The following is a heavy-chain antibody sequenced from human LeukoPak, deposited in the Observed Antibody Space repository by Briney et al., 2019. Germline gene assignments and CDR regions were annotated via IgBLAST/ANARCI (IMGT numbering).Heavy chain of an antibody. J-gene: IGHJ4*02. CDR1: GGSIRSYY. V-gene: IGHV4-59*12. Sequence: SETLSLTCTVSGGSIRSYYWSWIRQPPGEGLEWIGYIYYIGSTNYNPSLKSRVTISVDTSKNQFSLKLSSVTAADTAVYYCARDDYWGQGTLVTVSS. CDR2: IYYIGST. CDR3: ARDDY.